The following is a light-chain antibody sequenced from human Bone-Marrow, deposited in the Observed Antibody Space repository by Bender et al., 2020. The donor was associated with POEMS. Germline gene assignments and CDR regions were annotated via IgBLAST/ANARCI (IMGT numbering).Light chain of an antibody. CDR1: SSDVGDYTA. V-gene: IGLV2-8*01. CDR2: EVS. Sequence: QSALTQPASVSGSPGQSVTISCTGTSSDVGDYTAVSWYQQHPGKAPKLIIYEVSKRPSGVPDRFSGSKSGNTASLTVSGLQGGDEADYYCTSYAGRKWVFGGGTKLTVL. J-gene: IGLJ3*02. CDR3: TSYAGRKWV.